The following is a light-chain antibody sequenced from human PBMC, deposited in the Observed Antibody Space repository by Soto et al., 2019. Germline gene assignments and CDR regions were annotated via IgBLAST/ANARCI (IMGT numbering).Light chain of an antibody. V-gene: IGKV4-1*01. CDR1: QSILYSPNNRNY. CDR2: WAS. J-gene: IGKJ2*01. CDR3: QQYYSRPPYT. Sequence: DNVMTQSPDSLAVSLGERATINCKSSQSILYSPNNRNYVAWYQQKPGQPPKLLIYWASTRESGVPDRFSGSGSGTDFTLTISSLQAEDVAVYYCQQYYSRPPYTFGQGTKLEIK.